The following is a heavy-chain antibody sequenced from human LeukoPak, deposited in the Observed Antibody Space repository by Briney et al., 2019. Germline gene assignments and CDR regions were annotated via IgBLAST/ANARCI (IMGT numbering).Heavy chain of an antibody. CDR1: GGSISSYY. CDR2: IYTSGST. J-gene: IGHJ4*02. V-gene: IGHV4-4*09. Sequence: PWETLSLTCTVSGGSISSYYWSWIRQPPGKGLEWIGYIYTSGSTNYNPSLKSRVTISVDTSKNQFSLKLSSVTAADTAVYYCARHVAVAGPIDSWGQGTLVTVSS. D-gene: IGHD6-19*01. CDR3: ARHVAVAGPIDS.